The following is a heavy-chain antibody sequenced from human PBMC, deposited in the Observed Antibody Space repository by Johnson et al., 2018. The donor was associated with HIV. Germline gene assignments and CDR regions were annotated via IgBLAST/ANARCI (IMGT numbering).Heavy chain of an antibody. V-gene: IGHV3-11*04. D-gene: IGHD3-22*01. J-gene: IGHJ3*02. CDR2: ISSSGSTI. Sequence: QVQMVESGGGLVKPGGSLRLSCAASGFTFSDYYMSWIRQAPGKGLEWVSYISSSGSTIYYADSVTGRFTISSATAKNSLYLQMNSLRAEDTAVYYCARDMFGRYYYDSSGYSDDAFDIWGQGTMVTVSS. CDR3: ARDMFGRYYYDSSGYSDDAFDI. CDR1: GFTFSDYY.